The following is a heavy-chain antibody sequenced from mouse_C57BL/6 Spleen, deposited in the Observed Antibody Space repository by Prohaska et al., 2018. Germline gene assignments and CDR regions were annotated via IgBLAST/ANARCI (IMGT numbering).Heavy chain of an antibody. D-gene: IGHD1-1*01. CDR1: GYTFTDYY. CDR2: INPNNGGT. CDR3: APYDFGSSYGYAMDY. Sequence: SVKISCTASGYTFTDYYMNWVKQSHGTSLEWIGDINPNNGGTSYNQKFKGKATLTVHKSSSTAYMELRSLTSEDSAVYYCAPYDFGSSYGYAMDYVVQATSVTVSS. J-gene: IGHJ4*01. V-gene: IGHV1-26*01.